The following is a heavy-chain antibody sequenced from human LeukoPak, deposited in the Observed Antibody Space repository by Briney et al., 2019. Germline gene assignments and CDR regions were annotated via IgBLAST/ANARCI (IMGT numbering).Heavy chain of an antibody. Sequence: PGGSLRLSCAASGFTFDTHAMSWVRQAPGKGLEWVSGINGNGASTYYSDSVKGRFTTSRDNSKNTLYLQMSTLRAEDTAVYYCAKDQGYSYYYLDYWGQGTLVTVSS. V-gene: IGHV3-23*01. CDR1: GFTFDTHA. D-gene: IGHD5-18*01. CDR2: INGNGAST. J-gene: IGHJ4*02. CDR3: AKDQGYSYYYLDY.